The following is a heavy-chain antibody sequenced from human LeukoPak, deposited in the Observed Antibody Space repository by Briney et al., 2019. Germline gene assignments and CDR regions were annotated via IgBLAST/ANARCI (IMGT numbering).Heavy chain of an antibody. CDR2: ISGSGGST. CDR1: GFTFYSYA. CDR3: ATQTPWLVREPFDI. D-gene: IGHD6-19*01. V-gene: IGHV3-23*01. Sequence: PGGSLRLSCAASGFTFYSYAMSWVRQAPGKGLEWVSGISGSGGSTYYADSVKGRFTISRDNSKNTLYLQMNSRRVEDTAIYYCATQTPWLVREPFDIWGQGTMVTVSS. J-gene: IGHJ3*02.